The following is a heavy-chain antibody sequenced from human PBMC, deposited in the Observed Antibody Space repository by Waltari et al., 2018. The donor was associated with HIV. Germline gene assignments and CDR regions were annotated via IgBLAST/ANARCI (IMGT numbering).Heavy chain of an antibody. J-gene: IGHJ4*02. CDR2: ISVSGADS. CDR3: AKAFSDNTAYYYDF. Sequence: EVQLLESGGGLVQPGGSRRLSCAASGFAYVSYAMTWVRQSPGRGLELVSAISVSGADSFYADSVKGRFSISRDNSKNTVYLQMNNLRAADTAIYYCAKAFSDNTAYYYDFWGRGTRVTVAS. V-gene: IGHV3-23*01. CDR1: GFAYVSYA. D-gene: IGHD3-22*01.